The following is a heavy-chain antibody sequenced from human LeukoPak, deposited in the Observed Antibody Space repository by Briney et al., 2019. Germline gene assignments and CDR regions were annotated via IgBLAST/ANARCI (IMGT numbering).Heavy chain of an antibody. Sequence: GESLKISCKGSGYSFTSYWIGWVRQMPGKGLEWMGIIYPGDSDTRYSPSFQGQVTISADKSISTAYLQWSSLKASNTAMYYCARPSDYYDSSGYYAWDFDIWGQGTMFTVSS. V-gene: IGHV5-51*01. D-gene: IGHD3-22*01. J-gene: IGHJ3*02. CDR3: ARPSDYYDSSGYYAWDFDI. CDR1: GYSFTSYW. CDR2: IYPGDSDT.